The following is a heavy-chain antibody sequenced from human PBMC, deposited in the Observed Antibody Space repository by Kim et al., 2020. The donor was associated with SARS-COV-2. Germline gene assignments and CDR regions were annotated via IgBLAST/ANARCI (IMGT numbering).Heavy chain of an antibody. Sequence: GGSLRLSCAASGFTFSSYAMHWVRQAPGKGLEWVAVISYDGSNKYYADSVKGRFTISRDNSKNTLYLQMNSLRAEDTAVYYCARGYYDILTGYYLVWGQGTTVTVSS. CDR1: GFTFSSYA. J-gene: IGHJ6*02. CDR2: ISYDGSNK. V-gene: IGHV3-30-3*01. D-gene: IGHD3-9*01. CDR3: ARGYYDILTGYYLV.